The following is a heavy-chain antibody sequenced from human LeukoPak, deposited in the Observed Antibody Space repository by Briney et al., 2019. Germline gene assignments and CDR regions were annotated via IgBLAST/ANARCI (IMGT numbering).Heavy chain of an antibody. CDR2: ISYDGSNK. Sequence: PGRSLRLSCAASGFTFSSYGMHWVRQAPGKGLEWVAVISYDGSNKYYADSVKGRLTISRDNSKNTLYLQMNSLRAEDTAVYYCAKEIMNGSGSYYAFDIWGQGTMVTVSS. D-gene: IGHD3-10*01. CDR3: AKEIMNGSGSYYAFDI. J-gene: IGHJ3*02. CDR1: GFTFSSYG. V-gene: IGHV3-30*18.